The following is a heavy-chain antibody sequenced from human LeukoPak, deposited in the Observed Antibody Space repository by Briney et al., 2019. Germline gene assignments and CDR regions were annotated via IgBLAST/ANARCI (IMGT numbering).Heavy chain of an antibody. Sequence: GGSLRLSCTASGFTFGEYAMSWFRQAPGKGLGWVGFIRSKAYGGTTEYAASVKGRFTISRDDSKSIAYLQMNSLKTEDTAVYYCTRVVGSSWYGWFDPWGQGTLVTVSS. J-gene: IGHJ5*02. CDR1: GFTFGEYA. CDR2: IRSKAYGGTT. CDR3: TRVVGSSWYGWFDP. D-gene: IGHD6-13*01. V-gene: IGHV3-49*03.